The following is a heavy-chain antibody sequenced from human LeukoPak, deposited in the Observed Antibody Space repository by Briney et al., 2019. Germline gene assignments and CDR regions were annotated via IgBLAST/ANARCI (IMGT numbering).Heavy chain of an antibody. CDR3: ARDGGYSYGSDY. CDR1: GFTFSSYW. V-gene: IGHV3-7*01. J-gene: IGHJ4*02. CDR2: INQDGSDK. D-gene: IGHD5-18*01. Sequence: PGGSLRLSCAASGFTFSSYWMSWVRQAPGKGLAWVANINQDGSDKYYVDSAKGRFTISRDNAKNSLYLQMNSLRAEDTAVYYCARDGGYSYGSDYWGQGTLVTVSS.